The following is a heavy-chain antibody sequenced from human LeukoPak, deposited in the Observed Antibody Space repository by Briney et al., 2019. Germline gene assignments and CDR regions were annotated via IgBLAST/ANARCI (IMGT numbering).Heavy chain of an antibody. CDR2: INQGGSET. CDR1: GFTFRTYW. J-gene: IGHJ4*02. CDR3: ARLIGDRTIYDY. D-gene: IGHD6-6*01. V-gene: IGHV3-7*01. Sequence: PGGSLRLSCAASGFTFRTYWMSWVRQAPGKGLEWVASINQGGSETYYVESGKGRFTISRDNAMNSFFLQMNSLRAEDTAVYYCARLIGDRTIYDYWGQGTLVTVSS.